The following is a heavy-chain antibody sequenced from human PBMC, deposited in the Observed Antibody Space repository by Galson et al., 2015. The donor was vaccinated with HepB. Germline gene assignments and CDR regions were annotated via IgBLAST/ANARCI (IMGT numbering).Heavy chain of an antibody. CDR2: ISAYNGNT. Sequence: SVKVSCKASGYTFTSYGISWVRQAPGQGLEWMGWISAYNGNTNYAQKLQGRVTMTTDTSTSTAYMELRSLRSDDTAVYYCARDRMVGAYYYGMDVWGQGTTVTVSS. V-gene: IGHV1-18*04. CDR3: ARDRMVGAYYYGMDV. D-gene: IGHD2-15*01. CDR1: GYTFTSYG. J-gene: IGHJ6*02.